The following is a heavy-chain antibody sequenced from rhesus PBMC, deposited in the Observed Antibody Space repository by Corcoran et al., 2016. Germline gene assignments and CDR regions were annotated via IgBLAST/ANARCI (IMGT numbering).Heavy chain of an antibody. D-gene: IGHD2-21*01. CDR1: GGSISDSYR. J-gene: IGHJ4*01. Sequence: QVQLQESGPGVVKPSETLSLTCAVSGGSISDSYRWNWIRQPPGKGLEWIGDIYGSTTSPTFHPSLKRRVTISKDTSKKQVSLKLSSVTAADTAVYYCAREICTGIGCYGGFDYWGQGVLVTVSS. V-gene: IGHV4S10*01. CDR2: IYGSTTSP. CDR3: AREICTGIGCYGGFDY.